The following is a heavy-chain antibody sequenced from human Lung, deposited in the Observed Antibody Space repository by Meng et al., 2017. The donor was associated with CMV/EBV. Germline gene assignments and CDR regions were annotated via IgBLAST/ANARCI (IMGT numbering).Heavy chain of an antibody. CDR2: MNPNSGNT. D-gene: IGHD3-16*01. CDR1: GYSFITDD. V-gene: IGHV1-8*01. Sequence: ASVKVSWKASGYSFITDDINWVRQAAGQGPEWMGWMNPNSGNTGYAQKFQGRVTMTRNVSTRTAYMELTSLRSEDTAVYYCARSLVHSAMDVWGQGTAVTVSS. CDR3: ARSLVHSAMDV. J-gene: IGHJ6*02.